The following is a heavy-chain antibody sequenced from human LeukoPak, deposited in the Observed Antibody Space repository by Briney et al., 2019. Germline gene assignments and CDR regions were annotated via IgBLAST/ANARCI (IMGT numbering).Heavy chain of an antibody. CDR3: AKGYLGDY. V-gene: IGHV3-7*03. D-gene: IGHD3-16*01. Sequence: GGSLTLSCAASRLILSNYWMSWVRQAPGKGLEYVANIKQDGSEKYYVDSVKGRFTISRDNAKNSLFLQMNSLRAEDTAVYYCAKGYLGDYWGQGTLVTVSS. CDR1: RLILSNYW. J-gene: IGHJ4*02. CDR2: IKQDGSEK.